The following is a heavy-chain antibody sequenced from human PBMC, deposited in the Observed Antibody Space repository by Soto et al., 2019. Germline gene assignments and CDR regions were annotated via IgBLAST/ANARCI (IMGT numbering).Heavy chain of an antibody. Sequence: QVQLQESGPGLVKPSETLSLTCTVSGGSISSYYWSWIRQPAGKGLECSWRIYTSGSTNYNPSLKSRVTMSVDTYKNQFSLKLSSVTAADPAVYYCARDAPAAILLPDYGMDVWGQGTKVTVSS. CDR1: GGSISSYY. V-gene: IGHV4-4*07. J-gene: IGHJ6*02. CDR2: IYTSGST. D-gene: IGHD2-2*02. CDR3: ARDAPAAILLPDYGMDV.